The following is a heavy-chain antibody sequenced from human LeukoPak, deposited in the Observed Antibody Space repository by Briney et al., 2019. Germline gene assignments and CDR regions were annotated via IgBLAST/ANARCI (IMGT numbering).Heavy chain of an antibody. V-gene: IGHV4-59*01. D-gene: IGHD1-26*01. J-gene: IGHJ4*02. CDR1: GGSISSYY. Sequence: PSETLSHTCTVSGGSISSYYWSWIRQSPGKGLEWIGYIYYSGSTNYNPSLKSRVTISLDTSRKQFSLKLSSVTAADTAVYYCARGYSGSYGRFDYWGQGTLVTVSS. CDR3: ARGYSGSYGRFDY. CDR2: IYYSGST.